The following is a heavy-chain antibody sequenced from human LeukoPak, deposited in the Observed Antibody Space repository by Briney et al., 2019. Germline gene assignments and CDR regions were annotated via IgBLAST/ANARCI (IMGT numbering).Heavy chain of an antibody. J-gene: IGHJ4*02. V-gene: IGHV3-11*01. CDR1: GFTFSDYY. CDR2: ISGSGSTI. D-gene: IGHD1-26*01. CDR3: ARRSGSYQADFDY. Sequence: PGGSLRLSCVASGFTFSDYYMSWIRQAPGKGLEWVSYISGSGSTIYYADSVKGRFTISRDNAKNSLYLQMNSLGAEDTAVYYCARRSGSYQADFDYWGQGTLVTVSS.